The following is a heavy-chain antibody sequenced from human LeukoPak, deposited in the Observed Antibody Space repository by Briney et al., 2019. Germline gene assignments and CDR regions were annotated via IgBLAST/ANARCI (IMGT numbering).Heavy chain of an antibody. CDR1: GFTFSDYY. J-gene: IGHJ3*02. Sequence: GGSLRLSCAASGFTFSDYYMSWIRQAPGKGLDWVSYISSSGSTIYYADSVKGRFTISRDNAKNSLYLQMNSLRAEDTAVYYCARDRGWLYGFDAFDIWGQGTMVTVSS. V-gene: IGHV3-11*04. CDR3: ARDRGWLYGFDAFDI. D-gene: IGHD3-22*01. CDR2: ISSSGSTI.